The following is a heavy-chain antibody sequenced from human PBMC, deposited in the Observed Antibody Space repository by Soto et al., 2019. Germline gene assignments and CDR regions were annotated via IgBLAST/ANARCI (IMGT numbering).Heavy chain of an antibody. J-gene: IGHJ4*02. CDR2: ISGSGGST. CDR3: AKDEYDRDEVFSGY. D-gene: IGHD3-3*01. CDR1: GFTFSSYA. V-gene: IGHV3-23*01. Sequence: EVQLLESGGGLVQPGGSLRLSCAASGFTFSSYAMSWVRQAPGKGLEWVSAISGSGGSTYYADSVKGRFTISRDNSKSTRYLQMNSLRAEDTAVYYCAKDEYDRDEVFSGYWGQGTLVTVSS.